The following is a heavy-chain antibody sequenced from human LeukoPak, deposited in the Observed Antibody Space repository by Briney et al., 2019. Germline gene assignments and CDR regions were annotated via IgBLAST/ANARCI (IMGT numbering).Heavy chain of an antibody. Sequence: SETLSLTCTVSGGSISTYYWSWIRQPPGKGLEWIGYISYSAISNYNPSLKSRVTISVDTSKNQFSLKLTSVTAADTAVYYCARHRYGMDVWGQGTTVTVSS. CDR1: GGSISTYY. J-gene: IGHJ6*02. V-gene: IGHV4-59*01. CDR3: ARHRYGMDV. CDR2: ISYSAIS.